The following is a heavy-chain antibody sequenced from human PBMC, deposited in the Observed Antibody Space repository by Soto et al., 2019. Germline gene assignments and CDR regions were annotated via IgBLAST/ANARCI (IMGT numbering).Heavy chain of an antibody. CDR3: ARDIAWKYYDRDLDY. V-gene: IGHV1-18*04. CDR1: GYTFTSYG. J-gene: IGHJ4*02. D-gene: IGHD3-22*01. Sequence: GASVKVSCKASGYTFTSYGISWVRQAPGQGLEWMGWISAYNGNTNYAQKLQGRVTMTTDTSTSTAYMELRSLRSDDTAVYYCARDIAWKYYDRDLDYWGQGTLVTVSS. CDR2: ISAYNGNT.